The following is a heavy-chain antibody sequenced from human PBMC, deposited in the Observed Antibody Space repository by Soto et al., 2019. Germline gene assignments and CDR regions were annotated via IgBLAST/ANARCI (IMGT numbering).Heavy chain of an antibody. D-gene: IGHD3-22*01. CDR2: ISDIGDIT. CDR1: EFTFRSYA. CDR3: AKDYSYDSSGVLDY. V-gene: IGHV3-23*01. J-gene: IGHJ4*02. Sequence: EVQLLESGGGLIEPGGSLRLSCAASEFTFRSYAMSWVRQAPGEGLEWVSAISDIGDITYYADSVKGRFTISRDNSKNTLFLQMDSLRPEATAVYFCAKDYSYDSSGVLDYWGQGPLVTVSS.